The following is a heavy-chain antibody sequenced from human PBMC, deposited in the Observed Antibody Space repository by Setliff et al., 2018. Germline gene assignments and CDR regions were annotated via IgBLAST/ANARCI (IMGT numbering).Heavy chain of an antibody. V-gene: IGHV3-23*01. CDR1: TFTFSKYA. Sequence: GGSLRLSCAASTFTFSKYAVTWVRQAPGKGLQWVASIGASGHNTYYADFVKGRFTISRDNSGNSLSLQMNSLRTEDTAVYYCFGAGTCSYWGQGTQVTVSS. CDR2: IGASGHNT. CDR3: FGAGTCSY. D-gene: IGHD3-10*01. J-gene: IGHJ4*02.